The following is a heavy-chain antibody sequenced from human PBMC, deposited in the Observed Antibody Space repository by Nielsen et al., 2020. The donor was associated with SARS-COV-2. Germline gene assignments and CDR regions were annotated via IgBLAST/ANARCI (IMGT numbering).Heavy chain of an antibody. V-gene: IGHV3-21*01. J-gene: IGHJ4*02. CDR2: ISSSSSYI. Sequence: GSLKISCAASGFTFSSYSMNWVRQAPGKGLEWVSSISSSSSYIYYADSVKGRFTISRDNAKNSLYLQMNSLRAEDTAVYYCARGYCSSTSCYFRVPFDYWGQGTLVTVSS. CDR3: ARGYCSSTSCYFRVPFDY. CDR1: GFTFSSYS. D-gene: IGHD2-2*01.